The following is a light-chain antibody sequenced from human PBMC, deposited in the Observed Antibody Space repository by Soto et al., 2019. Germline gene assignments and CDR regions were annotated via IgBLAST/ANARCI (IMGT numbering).Light chain of an antibody. J-gene: IGKJ1*01. V-gene: IGKV3-15*01. Sequence: EIVMTQSPATLSVSPGERATLSCRASQSVSSNLAWFQQKPGQATRLLIYGASTRATGIPARFSGSGSGTEFTLTISSLQYADFAVYYCQQYNNWPPWTFGQGTKVEIK. CDR1: QSVSSN. CDR3: QQYNNWPPWT. CDR2: GAS.